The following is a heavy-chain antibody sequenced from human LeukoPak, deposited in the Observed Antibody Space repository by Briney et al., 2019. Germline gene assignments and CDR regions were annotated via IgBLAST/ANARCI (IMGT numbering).Heavy chain of an antibody. Sequence: SETLSLTCTVSGGSIISSSYYWGWIRQPPGKGLEWIGSIYYSGSTYYNPSLKSRVTISVDTSKNQFSLKLSSVTAADTAVYYCARQGVEDGYKTDFDYWGQGTLVTVSS. D-gene: IGHD5-24*01. CDR2: IYYSGST. CDR3: ARQGVEDGYKTDFDY. V-gene: IGHV4-39*01. CDR1: GGSIISSSYY. J-gene: IGHJ4*02.